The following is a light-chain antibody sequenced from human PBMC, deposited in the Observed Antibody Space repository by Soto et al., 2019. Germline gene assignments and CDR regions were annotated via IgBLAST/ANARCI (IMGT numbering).Light chain of an antibody. Sequence: QSALTQPASVSGSPGQSITISCTGTSSDVGGYNYVSWYQQHPGKASKLMIYDVSNRPSGVPNRFSGSKSGNTASLTISGLQAEDEADFYCSSYTSSSTLVLFGGGTKLTVL. CDR2: DVS. CDR3: SSYTSSSTLVL. CDR1: SSDVGGYNY. J-gene: IGLJ2*01. V-gene: IGLV2-14*01.